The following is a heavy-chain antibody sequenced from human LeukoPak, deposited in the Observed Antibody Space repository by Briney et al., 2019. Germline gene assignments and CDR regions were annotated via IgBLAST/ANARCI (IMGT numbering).Heavy chain of an antibody. CDR1: GYTFTSYD. J-gene: IGHJ6*03. Sequence: ASVKVSCKASGYTFTSYDINWVRQATGQGLEWMGWMNPNSGNTVYAQKFQGRVTITRNTSISTAYMELSSLRSEDTAVYYCARGPKIGYCSSTSCYSSSYYYMDVWGKGTTVTVSS. CDR3: ARGPKIGYCSSTSCYSSSYYYMDV. V-gene: IGHV1-8*03. D-gene: IGHD2-2*02. CDR2: MNPNSGNT.